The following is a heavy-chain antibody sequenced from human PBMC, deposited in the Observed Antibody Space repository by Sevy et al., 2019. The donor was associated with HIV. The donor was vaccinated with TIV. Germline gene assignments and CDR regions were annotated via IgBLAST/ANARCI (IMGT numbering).Heavy chain of an antibody. CDR1: GFTFSNYA. V-gene: IGHV3-33*03. CDR3: AKEDDAFDV. CDR2: LWSHGRRE. J-gene: IGHJ3*01. Sequence: GGSLRLSCAGSGFTFSNYAMHWVRQAPGKGLECVAGLWSHGRREYYADFVKGRFTISRDNSKNTVYLHMDSLRTDDTAVYYCAKEDDAFDVWGQGTMVTVSS.